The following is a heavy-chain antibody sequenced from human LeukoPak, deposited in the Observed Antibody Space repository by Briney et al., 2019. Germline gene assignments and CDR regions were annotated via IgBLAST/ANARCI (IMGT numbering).Heavy chain of an antibody. CDR2: ISGSGGNT. D-gene: IGHD3-10*01. J-gene: IGHJ4*02. Sequence: GGSLRLSCAASGLTFHDYGMGWVRQAPGKGLEWVSGISGSGGNTGYADSVKGRFTISRDNAKNSVYMQMNSLRVEDTALYYCAGHYGSGTYVDQWGQGTLVTVSS. CDR3: AGHYGSGTYVDQ. CDR1: GLTFHDYG. V-gene: IGHV3-20*04.